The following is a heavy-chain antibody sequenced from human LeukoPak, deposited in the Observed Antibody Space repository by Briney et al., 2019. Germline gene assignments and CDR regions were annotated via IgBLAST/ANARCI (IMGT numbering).Heavy chain of an antibody. V-gene: IGHV3-15*01. CDR1: GFTFADAW. D-gene: IGHD3/OR15-3a*01. CDR2: IKTKAGGGTT. CDR3: IWTFTTWLHS. J-gene: IGHJ5*01. Sequence: GGSLRLYCAASGFTFADAWMSWVRQAPGKGLEWIGRIKTKAGGGTTDYAAPVKGRFTISRDDSKATIFLQMSSLKTEDTALYYCIWTFTTWLHSWGQGTLVTVSS.